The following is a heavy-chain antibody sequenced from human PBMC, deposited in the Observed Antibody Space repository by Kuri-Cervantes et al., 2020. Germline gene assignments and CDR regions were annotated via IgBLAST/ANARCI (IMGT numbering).Heavy chain of an antibody. CDR2: IWYDGSNK. D-gene: IGHD5-12*01. J-gene: IGHJ4*02. CDR3: ARDRPYSGYDLGYFDY. V-gene: IGHV3-33*01. Sequence: GGSLRLSCAASGFTFSSYGMHWVRQAPGKGLEWVAVIWYDGSNKYYADSVKGRFTISRDNSKNTLYLQMNSLRAEDTAVYYCARDRPYSGYDLGYFDYWGQGTLVTVSS. CDR1: GFTFSSYG.